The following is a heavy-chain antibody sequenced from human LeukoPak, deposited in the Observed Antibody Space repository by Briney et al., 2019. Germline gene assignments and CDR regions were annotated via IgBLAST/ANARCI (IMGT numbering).Heavy chain of an antibody. D-gene: IGHD6-19*01. CDR2: IYYSGST. J-gene: IGHJ5*02. Sequence: SETLSLTCTVSGGSISSSSYYWGWIHQPPGKGLEWIGSIYYSGSTYYNPSLKSRVTISVDTSKNQFSLKLSSVTAADTAVYYCGRAVAGINWFDPWGQGTLVTVSS. CDR3: GRAVAGINWFDP. V-gene: IGHV4-39*07. CDR1: GGSISSSSYY.